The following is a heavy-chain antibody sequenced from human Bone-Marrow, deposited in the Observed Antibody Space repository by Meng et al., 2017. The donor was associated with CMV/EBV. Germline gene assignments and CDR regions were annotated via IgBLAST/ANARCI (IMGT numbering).Heavy chain of an antibody. CDR1: GFTFSSYG. CDR2: IRYDGSNK. D-gene: IGHD1-1*01. V-gene: IGHV3-30*02. Sequence: GESLKISCAASGFTFSSYGMHWVRQAPGKGLEWVAFIRYDGSNKYYADSVKGRFTISRDNSKNTLYLQMNSLRAEDTAVYYCAKDWNQSYGMDVWGQGTTVTVFS. J-gene: IGHJ6*02. CDR3: AKDWNQSYGMDV.